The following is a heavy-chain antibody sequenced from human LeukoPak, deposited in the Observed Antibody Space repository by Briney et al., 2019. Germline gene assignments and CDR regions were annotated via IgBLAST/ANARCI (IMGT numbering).Heavy chain of an antibody. D-gene: IGHD3-22*01. CDR1: GGSFSGYY. CDR3: ARHSELDSSGYYYVDY. V-gene: IGHV4-59*01. CDR2: IYYSGST. J-gene: IGHJ4*02. Sequence: SETLSLTCAVYGGSFSGYYWSWIRQPPGKGLEWIGYIYYSGSTNYNPSLKSRVTISVDTSKNQFSLKLSSVTAADTAVYYCARHSELDSSGYYYVDYWGQGTLVTVSS.